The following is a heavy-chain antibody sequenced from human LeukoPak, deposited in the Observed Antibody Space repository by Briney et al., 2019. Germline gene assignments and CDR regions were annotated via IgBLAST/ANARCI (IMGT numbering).Heavy chain of an antibody. CDR3: ACTMISHFDY. V-gene: IGHV3-21*01. CDR2: ISSSSSYI. D-gene: IGHD3-22*01. CDR1: GFTFSSYS. J-gene: IGHJ4*02. Sequence: GGSLRLSCAASGFTFSSYSMSWVRQAPGKGLEWVSSISSSSSYIYYADSVKGRFTISRDNAKNSLYLQMNSLRAEDTAVYYCACTMISHFDYWGQGTLVTVSS.